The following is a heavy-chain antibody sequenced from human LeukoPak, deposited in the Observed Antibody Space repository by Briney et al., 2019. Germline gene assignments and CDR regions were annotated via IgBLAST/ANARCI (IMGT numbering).Heavy chain of an antibody. V-gene: IGHV4-39*07. D-gene: IGHD3-16*01. CDR2: IHYTGRT. CDR3: GRTWGYYFDY. J-gene: IGHJ4*02. Sequence: SETLSLTCTVSGGSISSGTSHWGWIRQPPGKGLEWIGSIHYTGRTYYNPSLKSRVTISVDTSKSQFSLKLPSVTAADTAVYYCGRTWGYYFDYWGQGTLVTVSS. CDR1: GGSISSGTSH.